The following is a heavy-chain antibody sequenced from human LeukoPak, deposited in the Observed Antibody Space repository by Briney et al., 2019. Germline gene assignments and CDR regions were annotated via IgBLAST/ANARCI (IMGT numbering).Heavy chain of an antibody. D-gene: IGHD3-10*01. CDR1: GYSFATNW. Sequence: GESRDSSARASGYSFATNWIGWVRQMPGKGLEWMGIIYPGNSDTRYRPSFQGQVTISADKSISTAYLQWNSLKASDTAMYYCARQSMVRGIDESVLTWGQGTLVTVSS. CDR3: ARQSMVRGIDESVLT. V-gene: IGHV5-51*01. J-gene: IGHJ3*01. CDR2: IYPGNSDT.